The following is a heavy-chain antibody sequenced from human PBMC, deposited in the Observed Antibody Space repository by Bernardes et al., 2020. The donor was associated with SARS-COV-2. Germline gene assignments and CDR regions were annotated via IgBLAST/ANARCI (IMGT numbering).Heavy chain of an antibody. Sequence: GGSLRLSCAASGFPFGSYCMTWVRQAPGMGLEWVANINQDDTEKYYVDSVKGRFTISRDNTKNSLYLQMNSLRAEDTALYYCARDFGGGENDFWGQGTLVTVSS. D-gene: IGHD3-3*01. V-gene: IGHV3-7*01. CDR2: INQDDTEK. J-gene: IGHJ4*02. CDR1: GFPFGSYC. CDR3: ARDFGGGENDF.